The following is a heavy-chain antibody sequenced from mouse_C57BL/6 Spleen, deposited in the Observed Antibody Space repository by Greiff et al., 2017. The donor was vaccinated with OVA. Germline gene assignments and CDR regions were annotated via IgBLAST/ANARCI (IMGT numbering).Heavy chain of an antibody. CDR2: IDPSDSYT. CDR1: GYTFTSYW. Sequence: QVQLQQPGAELVRPGTSVKLSCKASGYTFTSYWMHWVKQRPGQGLEWIGVIDPSDSYTNYNQKFKGKATLTVDTSSSTAYMQLSSLTSEDSAVYYCARGGSYGSSYKYYAMDYWGQGTSVTVSS. J-gene: IGHJ4*01. CDR3: ARGGSYGSSYKYYAMDY. V-gene: IGHV1-59*01. D-gene: IGHD1-1*01.